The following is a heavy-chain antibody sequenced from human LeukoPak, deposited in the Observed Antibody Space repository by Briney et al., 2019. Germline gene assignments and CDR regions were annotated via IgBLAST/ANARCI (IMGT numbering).Heavy chain of an antibody. V-gene: IGHV1-69*01. D-gene: IGHD4-17*01. CDR2: IIPIFGTA. CDR3: ARIVTHDYGDLDY. J-gene: IGHJ4*02. Sequence: SVKVSCKASGGTFSSYAISRVRQAPGQGLEWMGGIIPIFGTANYAQKFQGRVTITADESTSTAYMELSSLRSEDTAVYYCARIVTHDYGDLDYWGQGTLVTVSS. CDR1: GGTFSSYA.